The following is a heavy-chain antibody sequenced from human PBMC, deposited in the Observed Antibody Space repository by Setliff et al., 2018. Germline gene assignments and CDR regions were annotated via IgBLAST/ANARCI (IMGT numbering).Heavy chain of an antibody. CDR1: GYIFTDYG. CDR2: ISPHNGKT. V-gene: IGHV1-18*01. J-gene: IGHJ5*02. D-gene: IGHD3-22*01. CDR3: ARINFYVSSGYYYAPDL. Sequence: GASVKVSCKASGYIFTDYGVSWVRQAPGQGLEWVGWISPHNGKTYYAPGLQGRVTLTTDTSATTAYMELKNLRSDDTAVYYCARINFYVSSGYYYAPDLWGQGTLVTVSS.